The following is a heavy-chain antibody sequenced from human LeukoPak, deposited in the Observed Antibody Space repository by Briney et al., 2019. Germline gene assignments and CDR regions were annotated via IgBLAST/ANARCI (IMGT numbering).Heavy chain of an antibody. V-gene: IGHV3-21*01. Sequence: GGSLRLSCAASGFTFSSYGMHWVRQAPGKGLEWVSSISSSSSYIYYADSVKGRFTISRDNAKNSLYLQMNSLRAEDTAVYYCARGGSGWPTPIDYWGQGTLVTVSS. J-gene: IGHJ4*02. CDR1: GFTFSSYG. CDR3: ARGGSGWPTPIDY. D-gene: IGHD6-19*01. CDR2: ISSSSSYI.